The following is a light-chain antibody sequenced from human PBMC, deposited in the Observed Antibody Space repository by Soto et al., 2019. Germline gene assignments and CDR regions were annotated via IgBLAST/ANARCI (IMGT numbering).Light chain of an antibody. V-gene: IGLV2-14*01. CDR2: EVS. CDR3: ISYTGSSTSYV. J-gene: IGLJ1*01. CDR1: SXDVGSYDH. Sequence: QSALTQPGSVSGSPGQSITISCSGTSXDVGSYDHVAWYQQFPGKTPKLMIYEVSNRPSGVSSRFSGSKSGNTASLTISGLQAEDEADYYCISYTGSSTSYVFGSGTKVTVL.